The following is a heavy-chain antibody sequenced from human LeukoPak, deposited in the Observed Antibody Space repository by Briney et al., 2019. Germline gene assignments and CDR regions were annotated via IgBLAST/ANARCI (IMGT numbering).Heavy chain of an antibody. D-gene: IGHD3-16*01. V-gene: IGHV3-74*01. CDR3: ATDGSYALGG. J-gene: IGHJ4*02. CDR1: GFTSSILW. Sequence: PGRSLRLFCEASGFTSSILWLHWVSQAPGKGLAWVSYILSDGSMTNYADNVKGRFTVSRDNAKNTVYLQMNSLRVEDTAVYYCATDGSYALGGWGQGTLVTVSS. CDR2: ILSDGSMT.